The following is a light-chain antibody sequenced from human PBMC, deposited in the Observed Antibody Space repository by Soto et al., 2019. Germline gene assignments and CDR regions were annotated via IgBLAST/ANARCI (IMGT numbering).Light chain of an antibody. CDR2: DAS. Sequence: DIQMTQSPSTLSESIGDRVTITCRASQSIRSWLAWYQQKPGRAPKLLIYDASSLESGVPSRFSGSGSGTEFTLTISSLQPDDFAIYYCQQYNSYWTFGQGTKVEIK. CDR1: QSIRSW. J-gene: IGKJ1*01. V-gene: IGKV1-5*01. CDR3: QQYNSYWT.